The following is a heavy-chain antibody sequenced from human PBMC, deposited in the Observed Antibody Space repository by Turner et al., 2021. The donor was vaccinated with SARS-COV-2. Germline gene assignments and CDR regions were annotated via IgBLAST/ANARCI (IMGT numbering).Heavy chain of an antibody. D-gene: IGHD6-13*01. CDR3: ARDLEAAAGP. CDR1: GFTVSSTY. V-gene: IGHV3-66*01. Sequence: EVQLLESGGGLVQPGGSLRLSCAASGFTVSSTYMSWVRQAPGKGLEWVSVIYSGGSTYYADSVKGRFTISRDNSKNTLYLQMNSLRAEDTAVYYCARDLEAAAGPWGQGTLVTVSS. CDR2: IYSGGST. J-gene: IGHJ4*02.